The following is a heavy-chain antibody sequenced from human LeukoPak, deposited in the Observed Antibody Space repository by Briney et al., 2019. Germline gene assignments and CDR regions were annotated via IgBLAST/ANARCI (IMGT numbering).Heavy chain of an antibody. D-gene: IGHD3-22*01. Sequence: PSETLSLTCTVSGGSISSGGYYWSWIRQHPGKGLEWVGYIYYSGSTYYNPSLKSRVTISVDTSKNQFSLKLSSVTAADTAVYYCARDEAYYYDSSGYYWGQGTLVTVSS. CDR3: ARDEAYYYDSSGYY. CDR1: GGSISSGGYY. J-gene: IGHJ4*02. V-gene: IGHV4-31*03. CDR2: IYYSGST.